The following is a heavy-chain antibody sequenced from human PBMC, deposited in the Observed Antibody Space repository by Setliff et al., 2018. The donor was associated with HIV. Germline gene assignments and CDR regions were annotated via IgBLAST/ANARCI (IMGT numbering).Heavy chain of an antibody. CDR2: ISGSGGTK. D-gene: IGHD3-22*01. J-gene: IGHJ4*02. Sequence: PGGSLRLSCVASEFTFSSYAMNWVRQAPGKGLEWVSTISGSGGTKYYADSVKGRFTISRDNSKNTLYLRMDSLRAEDTAIYYCARDYNYIFDSWGQGVLVTAPQ. CDR3: ARDYNYIFDS. CDR1: EFTFSSYA. V-gene: IGHV3-23*01.